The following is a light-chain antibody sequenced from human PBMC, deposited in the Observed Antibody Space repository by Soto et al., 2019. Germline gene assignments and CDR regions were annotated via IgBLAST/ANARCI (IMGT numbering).Light chain of an antibody. Sequence: IQMTQSPSTLSASVGDRVTITCRASQSISSWLAWYQQKPGKAPKLLIYDVSTLESGVPSRFSGSGSGTEFALTISCLQPDDFAVYYCQQYGSSPWTVGQGTKVEIK. J-gene: IGKJ1*01. CDR2: DVS. CDR1: QSISSW. CDR3: QQYGSSPWT. V-gene: IGKV1-5*01.